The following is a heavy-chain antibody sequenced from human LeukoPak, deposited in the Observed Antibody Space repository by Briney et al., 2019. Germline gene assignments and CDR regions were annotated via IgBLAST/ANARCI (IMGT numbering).Heavy chain of an antibody. CDR2: IYPGDSDT. Sequence: GESLKISCKGSGYSFTSYWIGWVRQMPVKGLEWMGIIYPGDSDTRYSPSFQGQVTISADKSISTAYLQWSSLKASDTAMYYCALTGGAYGGYSYDAFDIWGQGTMVTVSS. CDR1: GYSFTSYW. CDR3: ALTGGAYGGYSYDAFDI. D-gene: IGHD5-18*01. V-gene: IGHV5-51*01. J-gene: IGHJ3*02.